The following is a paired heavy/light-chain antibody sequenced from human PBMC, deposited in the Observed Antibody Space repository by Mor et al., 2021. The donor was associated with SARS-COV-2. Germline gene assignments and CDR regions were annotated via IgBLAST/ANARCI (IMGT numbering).Heavy chain of an antibody. Sequence: QITLKESGPTLVKPTQTLTLTCTFSGFSLSTSGVGVGWIRQPPGKALEWLALIYWDDDKHYTPSLKSRLTITKDTSKNQVVLRMTNMDPVDTATYFCAHRRDAGQLAFDYWGQGTLVTVSS. V-gene: IGHV2-5*02. CDR3: AHRRDAGQLAFDY. CDR2: IYWDDDK. D-gene: IGHD6-6*01. J-gene: IGHJ4*02. CDR1: GFSLSTSGVG.
Light chain of an antibody. Sequence: DIQMTQSPSTLSASVGDRVTITCRASQSISSWLAWYQQKPGKAPKLLIYKASNLETGVPSRFSGSGSGTEFTLTISSLQPDDFATYYCQHYNSYSLTFGGGTKVEIK. CDR3: QHYNSYSLT. CDR1: QSISSW. J-gene: IGKJ4*01. CDR2: KAS. V-gene: IGKV1-5*03.